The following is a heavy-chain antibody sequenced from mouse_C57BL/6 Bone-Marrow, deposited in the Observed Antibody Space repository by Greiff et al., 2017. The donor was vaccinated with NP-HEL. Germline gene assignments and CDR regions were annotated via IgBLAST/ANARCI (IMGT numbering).Heavy chain of an antibody. J-gene: IGHJ3*01. CDR1: GYTFTSYG. D-gene: IGHD1-1*01. CDR2: IYPRSGNT. CDR3: ASRYYYVQAWFAY. V-gene: IGHV1-81*01. Sequence: QVQLQQSGAELARPGASVKLSCKASGYTFTSYGISWVKQRTGQGLEWIGEIYPRSGNTYYNEKFKGKATLTADKSSSTAYMELRSLTSEDSAVYFCASRYYYVQAWFAYWGQGTLVTVSA.